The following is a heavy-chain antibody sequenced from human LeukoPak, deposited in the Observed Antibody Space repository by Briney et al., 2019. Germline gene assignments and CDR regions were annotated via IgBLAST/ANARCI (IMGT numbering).Heavy chain of an antibody. V-gene: IGHV3-21*01. D-gene: IGHD2-2*01. Sequence: SGGPLRLSCEASGLTYGAYTKNWLREAPGEGLEWVTCFCSRSESILCGDSEKGRFNISRDQDKNSVYLKKESLSAGDTAVFFCARDFLHSSTSRSFDYWGQGTLVTVSS. J-gene: IGHJ4*02. CDR1: GLTYGAYT. CDR2: FCSRSESI. CDR3: ARDFLHSSTSRSFDY.